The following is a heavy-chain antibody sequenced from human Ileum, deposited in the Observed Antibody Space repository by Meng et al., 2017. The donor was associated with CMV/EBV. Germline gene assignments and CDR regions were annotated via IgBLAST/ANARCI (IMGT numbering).Heavy chain of an antibody. Sequence: GSLRLSCAVYGGSFSGYYWSWIRQPPGKGLEWIGEINHSGSTNYNPSLKSRVTISMDTSKNQFSLNLSSVTAADTAVYYCARGQSGRHQYYYYYYGMDVWGQGTTVTVSS. J-gene: IGHJ6*02. CDR3: ARGQSGRHQYYYYYYGMDV. V-gene: IGHV4-34*01. CDR1: GGSFSGYY. D-gene: IGHD3-10*01. CDR2: INHSGST.